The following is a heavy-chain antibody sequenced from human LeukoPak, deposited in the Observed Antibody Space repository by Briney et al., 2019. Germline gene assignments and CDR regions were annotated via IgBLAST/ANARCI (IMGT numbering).Heavy chain of an antibody. J-gene: IGHJ4*02. CDR1: GYTFTSYY. CDR2: INPSGSST. D-gene: IGHD6-13*01. Sequence: ASVKVSCKASGYTFTSYYMHWVRQAPGQGLEWMGIINPSGSSTSYAQKFQGRVTMTRDTSTNTVYMELSSLRSEDTAVYYCVIQTTSTAGPDYWGQGTLVTVSS. CDR3: VIQTTSTAGPDY. V-gene: IGHV1-46*01.